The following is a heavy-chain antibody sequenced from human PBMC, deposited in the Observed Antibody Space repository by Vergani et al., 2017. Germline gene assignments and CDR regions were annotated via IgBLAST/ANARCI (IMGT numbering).Heavy chain of an antibody. V-gene: IGHV3-72*01. Sequence: EVQLVESGGGLVQPGGSLRLSCAASGFTFSDHYMDWVRQAPGKGLEWVGRTRNKANSYTTEYAASVKGRFTISRDDSKNSLYLQMNSLKTEDTAVYYCARDPTWFGEPCGMDVWGQGTTVTVSS. CDR1: GFTFSDHY. J-gene: IGHJ6*02. D-gene: IGHD3-10*01. CDR2: TRNKANSYTT. CDR3: ARDPTWFGEPCGMDV.